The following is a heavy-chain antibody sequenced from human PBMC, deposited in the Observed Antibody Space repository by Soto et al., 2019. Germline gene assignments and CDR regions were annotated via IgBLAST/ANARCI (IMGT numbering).Heavy chain of an antibody. D-gene: IGHD2-15*01. CDR1: GGSISYYY. CDR3: ARHHFCSGGSCYSGYYYYYMDV. Sequence: SETLSLTCTVSGGSISYYYWIWIRQPPGKGLEWIGYFHYSGSTDYNPSLKSRVTISADTSKNQVSLKLSSVTAADTAVYYCARHHFCSGGSCYSGYYYYYMDVWGKGTTVTVSS. J-gene: IGHJ6*03. CDR2: FHYSGST. V-gene: IGHV4-59*08.